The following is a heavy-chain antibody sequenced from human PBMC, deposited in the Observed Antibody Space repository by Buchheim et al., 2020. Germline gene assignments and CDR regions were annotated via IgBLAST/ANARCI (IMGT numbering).Heavy chain of an antibody. J-gene: IGHJ5*02. Sequence: QVRLVQSGAEVRKPGASVKVSCKASGYTFTGYYMHWVRQAPGQGLEWMGWINPNSGDTNYAQKFQGWVTMTRDTSISTAYMELSRLRSDDTAVYYCARALSGYSSSWFRFDPWGQGTL. D-gene: IGHD6-13*01. CDR1: GYTFTGYY. CDR2: INPNSGDT. CDR3: ARALSGYSSSWFRFDP. V-gene: IGHV1-2*04.